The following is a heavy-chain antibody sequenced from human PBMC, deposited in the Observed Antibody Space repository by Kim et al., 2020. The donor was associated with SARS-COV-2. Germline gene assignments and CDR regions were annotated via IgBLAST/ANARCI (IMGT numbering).Heavy chain of an antibody. D-gene: IGHD6-13*01. CDR3: ARHLYSHSAFDI. J-gene: IGHJ3*02. V-gene: IGHV4-39*01. Sequence: YYNPSLKSRVTISVDTSKNQFSLKLSSVTAADTAVYYCARHLYSHSAFDIWGQGTMVTVSS.